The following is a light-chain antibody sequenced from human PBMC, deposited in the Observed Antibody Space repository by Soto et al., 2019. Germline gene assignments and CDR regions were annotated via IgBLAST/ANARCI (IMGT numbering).Light chain of an antibody. J-gene: IGLJ1*01. CDR2: EVN. CDR1: SSDVGSYNL. Sequence: QSVLTQPASVSGSPGQSITISCTGTSSDVGSYNLVSWYQQHPGKAPKLMISEVNKRPSGVSDRFSGSKSGNTASLTTSGLQAEDEADYHCCSHAGSSTLYVFGTGTKLTVL. CDR3: CSHAGSSTLYV. V-gene: IGLV2-23*02.